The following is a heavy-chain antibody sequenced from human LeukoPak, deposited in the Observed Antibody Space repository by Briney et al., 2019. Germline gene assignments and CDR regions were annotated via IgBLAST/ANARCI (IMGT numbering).Heavy chain of an antibody. CDR1: GGTFSSYA. J-gene: IGHJ4*02. D-gene: IGHD3-3*01. CDR3: ARVEPIRLLVDY. V-gene: IGHV1-69*05. CDR2: IIPIFGTA. Sequence: GSSVKVSCKASGGTFSSYAISWVRQAPGQGLEWMGGIIPIFGTANYAQKFQGRVTITTDESTSTAYMELSSLRAEDTAVYYCARVEPIRLLVDYWGQGTLVTVSS.